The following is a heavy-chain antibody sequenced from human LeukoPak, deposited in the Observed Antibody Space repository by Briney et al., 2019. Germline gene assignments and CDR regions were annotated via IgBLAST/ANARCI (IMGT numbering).Heavy chain of an antibody. Sequence: TGGSLRLSCAASGFTFSTYAMHWVRQAPGKGLEYFSAISSNGGSTYYANSVKGRFTISRDNSKSTLYLQMGSLRAEDMAVYYCARVPDYDILTGPLSAWGQGTLVTVSS. D-gene: IGHD3-9*01. CDR1: GFTFSTYA. J-gene: IGHJ1*01. CDR3: ARVPDYDILTGPLSA. V-gene: IGHV3-64*01. CDR2: ISSNGGST.